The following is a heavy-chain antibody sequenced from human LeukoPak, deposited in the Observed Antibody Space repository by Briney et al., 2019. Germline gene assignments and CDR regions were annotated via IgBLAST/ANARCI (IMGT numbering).Heavy chain of an antibody. V-gene: IGHV4-4*07. CDR2: IYRSGTT. Sequence: SETLSLTCTVSGDSMRNYYWAWIRQSAGKGLEWIGRIYRSGTTNYSPSLHTRVTMSIDTSQNYFSLKLTSVTAADTAVYYCARESTRYGSGNYNWFDRWGQGTLVTVSS. CDR3: ARESTRYGSGNYNWFDR. J-gene: IGHJ5*02. CDR1: GDSMRNYY. D-gene: IGHD3-10*01.